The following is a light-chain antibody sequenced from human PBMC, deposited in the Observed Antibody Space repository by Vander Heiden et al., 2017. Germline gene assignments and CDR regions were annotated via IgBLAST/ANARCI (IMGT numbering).Light chain of an antibody. CDR2: DVS. CDR1: SSDVGGYNY. CDR3: SSYVSSNNVV. Sequence: SALTHPPSASGSPGHSLTISCTGTSSDVGGYNYVSWYQQHPGKAPKVMIFDVSKRPSGVPDRFSGSKSGNTASLTISGLQAEDEADYYCSSYVSSNNVVFGGGTKLTVL. J-gene: IGLJ2*01. V-gene: IGLV2-8*01.